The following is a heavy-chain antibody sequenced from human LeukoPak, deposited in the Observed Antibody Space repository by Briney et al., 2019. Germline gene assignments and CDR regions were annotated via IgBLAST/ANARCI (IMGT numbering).Heavy chain of an antibody. Sequence: GGSLRLSCAASGFTFSSYAMSWVRQTPGEGLEWVSAITGSGGDTFHADSVSGRFTISRDNSKNTLYPQMNSLRAEDTAVYYCAKGSSGHRPYHFDYWGQGTLVTVSS. CDR1: GFTFSSYA. CDR2: ITGSGGDT. D-gene: IGHD3-10*01. J-gene: IGHJ4*02. CDR3: AKGSSGHRPYHFDY. V-gene: IGHV3-23*01.